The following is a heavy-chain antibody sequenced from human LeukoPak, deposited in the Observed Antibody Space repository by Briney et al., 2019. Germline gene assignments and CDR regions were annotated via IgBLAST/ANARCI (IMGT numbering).Heavy chain of an antibody. CDR3: ARGPASGAWLIDY. CDR2: ISGSSDSI. Sequence: GGSLRLSCVASGFTFSDQSMNWVRQVPGKGLEWLSYISGSSDSIDYADSVKGRFAISRDNAKNSLYLQMDSLRAEDTAVYYCARGPASGAWLIDYWAQGILVTVSS. V-gene: IGHV3-48*04. J-gene: IGHJ4*02. D-gene: IGHD6-19*01. CDR1: GFTFSDQS.